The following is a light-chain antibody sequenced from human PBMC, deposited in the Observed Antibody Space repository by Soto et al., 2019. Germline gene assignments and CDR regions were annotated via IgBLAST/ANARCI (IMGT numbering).Light chain of an antibody. CDR3: PQYGGSPSLFT. Sequence: EIVLTQSPGTLSLSPGERATLSCRASQSVSGSYLAWYQQKPGQAPRLFIYETSRRATGIPDRFSGSGSGTDFTLTISRLEPEDSAVYYCPQYGGSPSLFTFGPGTKVDIK. CDR1: QSVSGSY. V-gene: IGKV3-20*01. CDR2: ETS. J-gene: IGKJ3*01.